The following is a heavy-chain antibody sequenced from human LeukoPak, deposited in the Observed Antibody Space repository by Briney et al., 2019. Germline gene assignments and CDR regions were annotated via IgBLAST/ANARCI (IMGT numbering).Heavy chain of an antibody. Sequence: AGGSLRLSCAVSGFIFSSYWMTWVRQAPGKGLEWVANIKEDGSEKYYVESVKGRFSISRDNAKNSLYLQMNGLRAEDTAVYYCGRAMGAAGHELPVDYWGQGILVSVSS. D-gene: IGHD6-13*01. CDR2: IKEDGSEK. CDR3: GRAMGAAGHELPVDY. J-gene: IGHJ4*02. V-gene: IGHV3-7*01. CDR1: GFIFSSYW.